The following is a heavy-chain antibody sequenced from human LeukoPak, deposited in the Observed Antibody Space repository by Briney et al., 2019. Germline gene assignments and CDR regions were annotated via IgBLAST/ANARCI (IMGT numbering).Heavy chain of an antibody. V-gene: IGHV3-21*01. CDR2: ISSSSSYI. D-gene: IGHD1-1*01. Sequence: GGSLRLSCAASGFSFSSYSMNWVRQAPGKGLEWVSSISSSSSYIYYADSVKGRFTISRDNAKNSLYLQMNSLRAEDTAVYYCARDQATTGTPAFDIWGQGTMVTVSS. CDR1: GFSFSSYS. J-gene: IGHJ3*02. CDR3: ARDQATTGTPAFDI.